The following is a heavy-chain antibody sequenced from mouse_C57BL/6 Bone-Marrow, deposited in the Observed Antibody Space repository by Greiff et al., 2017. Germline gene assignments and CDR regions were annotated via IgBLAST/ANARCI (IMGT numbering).Heavy chain of an antibody. CDR1: GYTFTSYW. D-gene: IGHD1-1*01. CDR3: ARWDYYGGFDY. CDR2: INPSSGYT. Sequence: QVQLQQSGAELAKPGASVKLSCKASGYTFTSYWMHWVKQRPGQGLEWIGYINPSSGYTKYNQKFKDKDTLTADKSSSTAYRQLSSLTYEDSAVYYCARWDYYGGFDYWGQGTTLTVSS. V-gene: IGHV1-7*01. J-gene: IGHJ2*01.